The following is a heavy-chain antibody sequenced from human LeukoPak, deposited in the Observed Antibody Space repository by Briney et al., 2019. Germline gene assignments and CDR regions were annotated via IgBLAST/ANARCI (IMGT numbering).Heavy chain of an antibody. CDR3: AKGDCSGGSCPTGFDY. Sequence: GRSLRLSCAASGFTFSSYGMHWVRQAPGKGLEWVAVISYDGSNKYYADSVKGRFTISRDNSKNTLYLQMNSLRAEDTAVYYCAKGDCSGGSCPTGFDYWGQGTLVTVSS. D-gene: IGHD2-15*01. CDR2: ISYDGSNK. V-gene: IGHV3-30*18. J-gene: IGHJ4*02. CDR1: GFTFSSYG.